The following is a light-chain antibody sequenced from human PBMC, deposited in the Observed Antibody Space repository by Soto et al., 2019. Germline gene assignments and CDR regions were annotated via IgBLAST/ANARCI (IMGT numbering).Light chain of an antibody. Sequence: QSALTQPPSASGSPGQSVTISCTGTSSDVGGYNYVSWYLQHPGKAPKLIIYEVSKRPSGVPDRFSGSKSGNTASLTVSGLQTEDEADYYCSSYAASTYVFGTGTKVTVL. CDR2: EVS. V-gene: IGLV2-8*01. CDR3: SSYAASTYV. J-gene: IGLJ1*01. CDR1: SSDVGGYNY.